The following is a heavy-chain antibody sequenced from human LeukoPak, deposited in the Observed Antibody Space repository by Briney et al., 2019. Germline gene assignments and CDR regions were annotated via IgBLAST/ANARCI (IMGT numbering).Heavy chain of an antibody. Sequence: GESLKISCKGSGYSFTSYWIGCVRQMAGKGLQWMGIIYPGDSDTRYSPSFQGQVTISADKSISTAYLQWSSLKASDAAMYYCASSLLLGSAFDIWGQGTMVTVSS. CDR1: GYSFTSYW. CDR2: IYPGDSDT. CDR3: ASSLLLGSAFDI. J-gene: IGHJ3*02. V-gene: IGHV5-51*01. D-gene: IGHD3-22*01.